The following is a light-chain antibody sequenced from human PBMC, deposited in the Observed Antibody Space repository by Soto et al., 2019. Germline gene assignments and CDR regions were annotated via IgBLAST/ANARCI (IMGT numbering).Light chain of an antibody. CDR2: DAS. Sequence: EGVLTQSPATLSLSPGERATLSCRTSQSISTYLAWYQRKPGQAPRLLIYDASRRATGIPARFSGSGSGTDFTLTISSLEPEDFAVYYCQQRSKWPPPFGGGTKVEI. J-gene: IGKJ4*01. CDR1: QSISTY. V-gene: IGKV3-11*01. CDR3: QQRSKWPPP.